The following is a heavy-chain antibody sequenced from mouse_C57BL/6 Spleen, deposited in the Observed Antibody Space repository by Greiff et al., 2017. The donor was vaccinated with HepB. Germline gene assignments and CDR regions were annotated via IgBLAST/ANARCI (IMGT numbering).Heavy chain of an antibody. Sequence: VKLLQPGAELVKPGASVKLSCKASGYTFTSYWMHWVKQRPGQGLEWIGNINPSSGGTNYNEKFKGKATLTVDKSSSTAYMQLSSLTTEDSAVYYCARVIYYYSSAFDYWGQGTLVTVSA. CDR2: INPSSGGT. CDR3: ARVIYYYSSAFDY. D-gene: IGHD1-1*01. CDR1: GYTFTSYW. J-gene: IGHJ3*01. V-gene: IGHV1-53*01.